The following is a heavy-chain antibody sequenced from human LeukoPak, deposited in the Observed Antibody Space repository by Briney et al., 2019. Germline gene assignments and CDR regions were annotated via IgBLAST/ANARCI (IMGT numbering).Heavy chain of an antibody. D-gene: IGHD6-19*01. Sequence: GVSLRLSCVASGFTFSIYSMNWVRQAPGKGLEWISYISGNSFNTNYADSVKGRFTISRDNAKKSLYLHMNSLRDEDTAVYYCARMFNSDWSPLDNWGQGTLVTVSS. CDR3: ARMFNSDWSPLDN. J-gene: IGHJ4*02. CDR1: GFTFSIYS. V-gene: IGHV3-48*02. CDR2: ISGNSFNT.